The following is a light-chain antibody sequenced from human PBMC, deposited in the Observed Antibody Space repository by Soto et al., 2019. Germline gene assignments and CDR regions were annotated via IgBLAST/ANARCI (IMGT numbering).Light chain of an antibody. V-gene: IGKV1-33*01. J-gene: IGKJ4*01. CDR3: QQYNSMLS. CDR1: HDVSRN. CDR2: DAS. Sequence: DIQMTQSPSSLSASVGDRVTIACQSSHDVSRNLNWFQQKPGEAPKLLIYDASNLERGVPSRFSARGSGTDFTFTISSLQPEDGATYYRQQYNSMLSVGGGTEIELK.